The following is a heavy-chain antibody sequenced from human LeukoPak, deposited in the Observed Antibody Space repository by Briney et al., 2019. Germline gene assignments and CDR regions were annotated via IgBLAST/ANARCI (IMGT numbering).Heavy chain of an antibody. J-gene: IGHJ5*02. D-gene: IGHD3-3*01. V-gene: IGHV1-69*04. CDR1: GGTFSSYT. CDR2: IIPILGIA. CDR3: ARDPGGVVTIDWFDP. Sequence: GASVKVSCKASGGTFSSYTISWVRQAPGQGLEWMGRIIPILGIANYAQKFQGRVTITADKSTSTAYMELSSLRSEDTAVYYCARDPGGVVTIDWFDPWGQGTLVTASS.